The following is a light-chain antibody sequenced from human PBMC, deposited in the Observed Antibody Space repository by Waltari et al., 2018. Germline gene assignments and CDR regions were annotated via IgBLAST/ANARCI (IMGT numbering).Light chain of an antibody. V-gene: IGKV1-5*03. Sequence: DIQLTRSTSTLSASVGHRVTITCRPSQSINSRLALLQQKPGKAPKLLIYEASSLESGVPSRFSGSGSGTYFTLTISSLQPDDFATYYCQQYYIYWTFGQGTKLEIK. J-gene: IGKJ1*01. CDR3: QQYYIYWT. CDR1: QSINSR. CDR2: EAS.